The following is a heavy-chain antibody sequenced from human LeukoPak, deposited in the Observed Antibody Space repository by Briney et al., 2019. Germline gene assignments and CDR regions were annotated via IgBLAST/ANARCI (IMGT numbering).Heavy chain of an antibody. Sequence: PSETLSLTCTVSGGSISSYYWSWIRQPPGKGLEWIGYIYYSGSTNYNPSLKSRVTISVDTSKNQFSLKLSSVTAADTAVYYCARGVAGTEFGYWGQGTLVTVSS. CDR3: ARGVAGTEFGY. V-gene: IGHV4-59*01. D-gene: IGHD6-19*01. CDR2: IYYSGST. CDR1: GGSISSYY. J-gene: IGHJ4*02.